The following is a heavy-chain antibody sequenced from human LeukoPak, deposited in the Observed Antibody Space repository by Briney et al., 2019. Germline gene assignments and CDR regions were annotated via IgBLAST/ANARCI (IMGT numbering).Heavy chain of an antibody. Sequence: PGGSLRLSCAASGFTFSSYEMNWVRQAPGKGLEWVSYISSSGSTIYYADSVKGRFTISRDNSKNTLYLQMNSLRAEDTAVYYCAKGGYCSSTSCYNYNWFDPWGQGTLVTVSS. CDR2: ISSSGSTI. J-gene: IGHJ5*02. D-gene: IGHD2-2*02. CDR3: AKGGYCSSTSCYNYNWFDP. V-gene: IGHV3-48*03. CDR1: GFTFSSYE.